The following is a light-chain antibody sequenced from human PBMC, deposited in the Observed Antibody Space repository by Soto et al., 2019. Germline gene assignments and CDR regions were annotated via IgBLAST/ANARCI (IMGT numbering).Light chain of an antibody. CDR3: QQCSSPPYT. CDR1: QSVSSSY. Sequence: EIVLTQSPGTLSLSPGERATLSCRASQSVSSSYLAWYQQTPDQAPRLLIYGASSGATGIPDRFSGSGSGTDFTLTISRLEPDYSVVYYWQQCSSPPYTFGQGTKLEIK. V-gene: IGKV3-20*01. CDR2: GAS. J-gene: IGKJ2*01.